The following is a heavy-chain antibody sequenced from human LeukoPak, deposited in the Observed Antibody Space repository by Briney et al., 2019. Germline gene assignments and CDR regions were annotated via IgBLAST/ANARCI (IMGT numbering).Heavy chain of an antibody. CDR3: ASNIVVVPAAIEYYFDY. V-gene: IGHV3-23*01. D-gene: IGHD2-2*01. Sequence: GGSLRLSCAASGFTFSSYAMTWVRQAPGKGLEWVSGISSTGGSTYYTDSVKGRFAISRDNSKNTVYLQMNGLRADDTAVYYCASNIVVVPAAIEYYFDYWGQGTLVTVSS. CDR2: ISSTGGST. CDR1: GFTFSSYA. J-gene: IGHJ4*02.